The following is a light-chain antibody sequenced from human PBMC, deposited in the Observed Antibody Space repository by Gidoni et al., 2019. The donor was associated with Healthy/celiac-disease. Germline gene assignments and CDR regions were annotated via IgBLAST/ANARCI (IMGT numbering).Light chain of an antibody. CDR3: QQRSNWPPIT. Sequence: IVLTHTPATLSLSPGERATLSCRASQSVSSYLAWYQQTPGQAPRLLIYDASNRATGIPARFSGSGSGTDFTLTISSLEPEDFAVYYCQQRSNWPPITFGQGTRLEIK. CDR1: QSVSSY. V-gene: IGKV3-11*01. J-gene: IGKJ5*01. CDR2: DAS.